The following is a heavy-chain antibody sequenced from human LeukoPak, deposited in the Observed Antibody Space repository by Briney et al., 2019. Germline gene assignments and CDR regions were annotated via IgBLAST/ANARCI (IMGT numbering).Heavy chain of an antibody. CDR3: ARSTPVTYNFDY. CDR2: MYHSGST. Sequence: SETLSLTCAVSGGSISSDGYSWSWIRQPPGKGLEWIGYMYHSGSTYYNLSLKSRVTMSVDRSKNQFSLKLTSVTAADTAVYYCARSTPVTYNFDYWGQGTLVTVSS. CDR1: GGSISSDGYS. J-gene: IGHJ4*02. D-gene: IGHD4-17*01. V-gene: IGHV4-30-2*01.